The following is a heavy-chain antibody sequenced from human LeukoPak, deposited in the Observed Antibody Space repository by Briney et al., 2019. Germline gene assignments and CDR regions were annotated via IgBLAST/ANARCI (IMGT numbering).Heavy chain of an antibody. CDR3: ARELSQIVWGGLDY. CDR1: GFIFSHYG. CDR2: IQNDASTR. V-gene: IGHV3-33*05. Sequence: GGSLRLSCTASGFIFSHYGMHWVRQAPGKGLEWVAVIQNDASTRNYVDSVKGRFTISRDNSENTVFLQMDSLRVEDTAVYYCARELSQIVWGGLDYGGQGTLVSASS. J-gene: IGHJ4*02. D-gene: IGHD2-21*01.